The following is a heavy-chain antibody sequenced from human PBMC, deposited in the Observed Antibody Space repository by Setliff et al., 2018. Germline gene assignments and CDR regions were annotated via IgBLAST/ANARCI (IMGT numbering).Heavy chain of an antibody. D-gene: IGHD2-15*01. J-gene: IGHJ4*02. CDR1: GGSISSHY. V-gene: IGHV4-4*07. CDR2: LYTSGDT. CDR3: ARDRVVVLAGRRGIYFDY. Sequence: PSETLSLTCTVSGGSISSHYWTWIRQPAGKGLEWIGRLYTSGDTNYNPSLKSRVSMSLDTSKNQFSLKLSSVTAADTAVYYCARDRVVVLAGRRGIYFDYWGQGTLVTVSS.